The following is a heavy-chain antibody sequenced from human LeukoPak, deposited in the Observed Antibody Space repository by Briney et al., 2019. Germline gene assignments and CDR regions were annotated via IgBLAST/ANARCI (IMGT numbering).Heavy chain of an antibody. V-gene: IGHV3-23*01. CDR1: GFTFSKYA. CDR2: ISDSGVTE. Sequence: GGSLRLSCVVSGFTFSKYAMTWVRQAPGQGLDWVSAISDSGVTEYYADSVKGRFTISRDNSKNTLYLQMNSLRAEDTAVYYCAKDRGVATPKPYDYWGQGTLVTVSS. J-gene: IGHJ4*02. D-gene: IGHD5-12*01. CDR3: AKDRGVATPKPYDY.